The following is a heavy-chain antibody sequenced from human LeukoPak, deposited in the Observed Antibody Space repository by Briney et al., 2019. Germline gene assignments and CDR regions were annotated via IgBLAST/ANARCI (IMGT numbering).Heavy chain of an antibody. CDR3: GAYRTLDDAFDI. D-gene: IGHD3-16*01. J-gene: IGHJ3*02. CDR2: RYHSGGT. Sequence: PSETLSLTCAVSGGSINSPKSWSWVRQPPGKGLEWIGDRYHSGGTNYNPSLKSRVTISVDTSENQFSLELNSVTAADTAVYYCGAYRTLDDAFDIWGQGTLVTVSS. V-gene: IGHV4-4*02. CDR1: GGSINSPKS.